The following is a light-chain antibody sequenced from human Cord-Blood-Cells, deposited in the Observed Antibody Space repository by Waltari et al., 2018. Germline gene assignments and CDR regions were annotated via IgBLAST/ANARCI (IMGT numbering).Light chain of an antibody. Sequence: SYELTQPPSVSVSPGQTARITCSGDALPKQYAYWYQQKPGQAPVLVIYKDSERPSGIPERFSVSSSGTTVTLTISGVQAEDEADYYCQSADSSGTLVVFGGGTKLTVL. CDR3: QSADSSGTLVV. CDR1: ALPKQY. CDR2: KDS. J-gene: IGLJ2*01. V-gene: IGLV3-25*03.